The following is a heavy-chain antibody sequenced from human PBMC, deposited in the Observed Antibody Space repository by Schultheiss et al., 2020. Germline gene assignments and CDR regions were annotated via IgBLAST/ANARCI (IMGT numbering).Heavy chain of an antibody. J-gene: IGHJ4*02. D-gene: IGHD3-10*01. V-gene: IGHV1-2*02. Sequence: ASVKVSCKASGYTFTGYYMHWVRQAPGQGLEWMGWINPNSGGTNYAQKFQGRVTMTRDTSISTAYMELSRLRSDDTAVYYCARATRFGEEGRFDYWGQGTLVNVSA. CDR2: INPNSGGT. CDR3: ARATRFGEEGRFDY. CDR1: GYTFTGYY.